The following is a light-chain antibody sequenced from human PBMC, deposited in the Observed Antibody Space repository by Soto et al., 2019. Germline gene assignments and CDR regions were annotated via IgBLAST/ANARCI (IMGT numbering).Light chain of an antibody. Sequence: EIVMTQSPATLSVSPGGRATLSCRASQSISDTLAWYQQKPGQAPRLLIHGASTRDPGFPARFSGSGSGTEFTRTISSLQSEDVGVYYCQQYDNWPPYTFGQGTKGDIK. CDR3: QQYDNWPPYT. V-gene: IGKV3-15*01. CDR1: QSISDT. J-gene: IGKJ2*01. CDR2: GAS.